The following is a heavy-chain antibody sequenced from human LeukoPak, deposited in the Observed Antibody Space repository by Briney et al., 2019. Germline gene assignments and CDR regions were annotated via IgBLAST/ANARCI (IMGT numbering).Heavy chain of an antibody. J-gene: IGHJ4*02. Sequence: SVKVSCKASGGTFSSYAISWVRQAPGQGLEWMGGIISIFGTANYAQKFQGRVTITADESTSTAYMELSSLRSEDTAVYYCASLMTTVTTVFDYWGQGTLVTVSS. D-gene: IGHD4-17*01. V-gene: IGHV1-69*13. CDR3: ASLMTTVTTVFDY. CDR1: GGTFSSYA. CDR2: IISIFGTA.